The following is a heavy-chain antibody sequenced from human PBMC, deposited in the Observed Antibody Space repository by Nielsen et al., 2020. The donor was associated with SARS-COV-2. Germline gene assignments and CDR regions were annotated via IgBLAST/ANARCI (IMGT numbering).Heavy chain of an antibody. CDR1: GFTFLSYA. V-gene: IGHV3-30-3*01. Sequence: GGSLRLSCSSSGFTFLSYAIPWFRQAPGPGLEWVAVISYDGSNKYYADSVKGRFTISRDNSKNTLYLQMNSLRAEDTAVYYCARDGVLWFGEQQFDYWGQGTLVTVSS. CDR3: ARDGVLWFGEQQFDY. D-gene: IGHD3-10*01. CDR2: ISYDGSNK. J-gene: IGHJ4*02.